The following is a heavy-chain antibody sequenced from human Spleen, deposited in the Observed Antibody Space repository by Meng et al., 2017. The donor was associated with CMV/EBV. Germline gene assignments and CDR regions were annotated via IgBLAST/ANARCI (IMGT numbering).Heavy chain of an antibody. CDR2: IIPILGLS. CDR1: GGTCGSNA. V-gene: IGHV1-69*10. J-gene: IGHJ4*02. D-gene: IGHD3-16*01. CDR3: VTYQYDSGWTEDS. Sequence: NASGGTCGSNALSWVRQAPGQGLEWMGGIIPILGLSTYAQRFQGRVTITADKSTGTGYMEVPSLRFDDTAVYYCVTYQYDSGWTEDSWGQGTLVTVSS.